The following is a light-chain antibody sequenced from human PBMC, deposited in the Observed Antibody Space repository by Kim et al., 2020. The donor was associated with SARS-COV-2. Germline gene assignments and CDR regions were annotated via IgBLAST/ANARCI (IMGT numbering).Light chain of an antibody. Sequence: LSPGDRAPLSCRASQSISIYLAWYQQTPGQPPRLLIYDASNTATGIPARFIGSGSGADFSLTISSLEPEDFAVYYCQQRNNWPLTFGGGTKVDIK. V-gene: IGKV3-11*01. J-gene: IGKJ4*01. CDR1: QSISIY. CDR3: QQRNNWPLT. CDR2: DAS.